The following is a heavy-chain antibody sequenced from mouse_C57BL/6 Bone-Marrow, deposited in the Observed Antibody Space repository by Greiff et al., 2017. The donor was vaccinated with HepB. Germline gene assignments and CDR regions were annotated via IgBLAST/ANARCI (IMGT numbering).Heavy chain of an antibody. J-gene: IGHJ1*03. CDR2: IHPNSGST. V-gene: IGHV1-64*01. D-gene: IGHD1-1*01. CDR3: ARAIYYGSSYWYFDD. Sequence: QVQLQQPGAELVKPGASVKLSCKASGYTFTSYWMHWGKQRPGQGLEWIGMIHPNSGSTNYNEKFKSKATLTVDKSTSTAYMQLSSLTSEDSAVYYCARAIYYGSSYWYFDDWGTGTTVTVSS. CDR1: GYTFTSYW.